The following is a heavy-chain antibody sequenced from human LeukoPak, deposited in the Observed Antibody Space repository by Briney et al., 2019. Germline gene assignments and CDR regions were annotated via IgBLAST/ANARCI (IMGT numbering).Heavy chain of an antibody. Sequence: GGSLRLSCAASGFTFDDYAMPWVRQAPGKGLEWVSGISWNSGSIGYADSVKGRFTISRDNAKNSLYLQMNSLRAEDTALYYCAKAPNLWGAFDIWGQGTMVTVSS. CDR3: AKAPNLWGAFDI. CDR2: ISWNSGSI. CDR1: GFTFDDYA. J-gene: IGHJ3*02. V-gene: IGHV3-9*01. D-gene: IGHD7-27*01.